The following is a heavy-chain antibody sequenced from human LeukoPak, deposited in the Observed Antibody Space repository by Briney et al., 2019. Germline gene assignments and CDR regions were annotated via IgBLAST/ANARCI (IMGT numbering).Heavy chain of an antibody. J-gene: IGHJ4*02. D-gene: IGHD3-16*01. CDR3: ARGPDGITSDY. CDR2: ISTTGST. Sequence: PSETLSLTCTVSGGSISSGSYYWSWIRQPAGKGLEWVGRISTTGSTNCNPSLKRRVTISLDTSKNQFSLKLSSVTTADTAVYYCARGPDGITSDYWGQGTLVTVSS. CDR1: GGSISSGSYY. V-gene: IGHV4-61*02.